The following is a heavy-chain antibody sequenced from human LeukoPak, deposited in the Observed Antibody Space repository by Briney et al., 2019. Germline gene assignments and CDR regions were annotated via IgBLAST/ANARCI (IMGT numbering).Heavy chain of an antibody. CDR3: ARGHYCSGWTGFGY. D-gene: IGHD6-19*01. CDR2: IYYSGST. Sequence: PSETLSLTCTVSGGSVSSGSYYWSWIRQPPGKGLEWIGYIYYSGSTNYNPSLKSRVTISVDTSKNQFSLKLSSVTAADTAVYYCARGHYCSGWTGFGYWGQGTLVTVSS. J-gene: IGHJ4*02. V-gene: IGHV4-61*01. CDR1: GGSVSSGSYY.